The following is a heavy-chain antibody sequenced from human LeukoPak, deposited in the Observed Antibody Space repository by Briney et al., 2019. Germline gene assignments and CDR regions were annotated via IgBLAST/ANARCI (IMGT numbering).Heavy chain of an antibody. CDR2: INHSGST. V-gene: IGHV4-34*01. Sequence: SETLSLTCAVYGGSFGGYYWSWIRQPPGKGLEWIGEINHSGSTNYNPSLKSRVTISVDTSKNQFSLKLSSVTAADTAVYYCARGLAVAGDFDYWGQGTLVTVSS. CDR1: GGSFGGYY. J-gene: IGHJ4*02. D-gene: IGHD6-19*01. CDR3: ARGLAVAGDFDY.